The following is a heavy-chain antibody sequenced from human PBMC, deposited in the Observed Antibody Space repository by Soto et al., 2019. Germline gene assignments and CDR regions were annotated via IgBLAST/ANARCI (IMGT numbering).Heavy chain of an antibody. Sequence: EVQLVESGGGLVQPGGSLRLSCTASGVTFNNYWLHWVRQAPGKGLVWVSRISGDGRTTTYEDSVKGRFTVSRDNARNTVSVQMNSMRAEDTAVYHCAGGGYTGAGIYTLTEHWGQGALVTIST. CDR3: AGGGYTGAGIYTLTEH. V-gene: IGHV3-74*01. D-gene: IGHD2-8*02. CDR2: ISGDGRTT. CDR1: GVTFNNYW. J-gene: IGHJ1*01.